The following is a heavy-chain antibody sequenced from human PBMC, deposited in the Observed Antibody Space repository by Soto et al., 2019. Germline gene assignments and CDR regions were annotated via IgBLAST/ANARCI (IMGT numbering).Heavy chain of an antibody. V-gene: IGHV3-11*04. D-gene: IGHD4-17*01. CDR2: ISNTAITD. Sequence: VGSLRLSCVASGFSFSDYSMTWMRQAPGGGLDFVAFISNTAITDYYADSVKGRFTISRDNAKNSLFLEMNCLRAEDTAVYYCASDRTESRTGTDDGGQGTMVTVPS. CDR3: ASDRTESRTGTDD. J-gene: IGHJ4*02. CDR1: GFSFSDYS.